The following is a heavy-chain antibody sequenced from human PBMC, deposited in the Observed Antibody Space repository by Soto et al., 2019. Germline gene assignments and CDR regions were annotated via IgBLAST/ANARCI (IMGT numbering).Heavy chain of an antibody. Sequence: EVQLVESGGGLVQPGGSLRLSCAVSGFTFSDYWMSWVRQAPGKGLEWVANIKQDGNEKYYVDSVKGRFTTSRDNAKKSLYLQMNSVRAEETAVYYCARGVGSSGWYSPWEACEIWGQGTMVTVSS. CDR2: IKQDGNEK. CDR3: ARGVGSSGWYSPWEACEI. V-gene: IGHV3-7*01. J-gene: IGHJ3*02. CDR1: GFTFSDYW. D-gene: IGHD6-19*01.